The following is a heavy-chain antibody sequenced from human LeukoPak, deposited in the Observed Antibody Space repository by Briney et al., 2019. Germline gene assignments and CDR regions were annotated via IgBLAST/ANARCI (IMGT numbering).Heavy chain of an antibody. CDR2: MNPNSGNT. Sequence: GASVKVSCKASGYTLTSYDINCVREATGQGVEWMGWMNPNSGNTGSAQKFQCRVTMTTKTPISTAYMELSSLRSEDTAIYYCARGYSINCSSTSCNHYLNWFDPWGQGTLVTVSS. CDR3: ARGYSINCSSTSCNHYLNWFDP. V-gene: IGHV1-8*01. CDR1: GYTLTSYD. D-gene: IGHD2-2*01. J-gene: IGHJ5*02.